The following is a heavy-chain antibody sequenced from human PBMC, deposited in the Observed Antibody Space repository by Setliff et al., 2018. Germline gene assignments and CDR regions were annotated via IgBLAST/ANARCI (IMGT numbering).Heavy chain of an antibody. CDR3: ARGYCSSPSCFFAGWFDP. D-gene: IGHD2-2*01. Sequence: SETLSLTCAVYGGSFSGYYWSWIRQPPGKGLEWIGEINHAGSTNYSPSLKSRVTISVDTSKNQFSLKLTSVTAADTAVSYCARGYCSSPSCFFAGWFDPWGQGTLVTVSS. CDR2: INHAGST. J-gene: IGHJ5*02. V-gene: IGHV4-34*01. CDR1: GGSFSGYY.